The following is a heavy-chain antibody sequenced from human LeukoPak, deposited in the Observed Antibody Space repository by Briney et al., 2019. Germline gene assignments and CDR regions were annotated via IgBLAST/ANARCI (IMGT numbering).Heavy chain of an antibody. CDR2: ISYDGSNK. D-gene: IGHD5-12*01. Sequence: PGGSLRLSCAASGFTFSSYAMHWVRQAPGKGLEWVAVISYDGSNKYYADSVKGRFTISRDNSKNTLYLQMNSLRAEDTAVYYCAKPPLVATIYSLADYWGQGTLVTVSS. CDR3: AKPPLVATIYSLADY. J-gene: IGHJ4*02. V-gene: IGHV3-30-3*02. CDR1: GFTFSSYA.